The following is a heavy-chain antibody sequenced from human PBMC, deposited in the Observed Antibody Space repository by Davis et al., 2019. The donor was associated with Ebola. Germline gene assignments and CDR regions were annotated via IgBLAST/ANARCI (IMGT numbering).Heavy chain of an antibody. CDR3: ARAQFPTTSDH. D-gene: IGHD1-1*01. Sequence: ASVKVSCKASGYTFTTYALHWVRQAPGQGLEWMGWISAYNGNTNYAQKLQGRVTMTTDTATTTAYMEVGSLRSDDTAVYYCARAQFPTTSDHWGQGTLVTVSS. V-gene: IGHV1-18*01. J-gene: IGHJ4*02. CDR2: ISAYNGNT. CDR1: GYTFTTYA.